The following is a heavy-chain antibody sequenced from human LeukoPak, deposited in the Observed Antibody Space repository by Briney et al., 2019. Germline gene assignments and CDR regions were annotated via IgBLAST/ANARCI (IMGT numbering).Heavy chain of an antibody. D-gene: IGHD3-22*01. J-gene: IGHJ3*02. V-gene: IGHV4-34*01. CDR3: TRGAYDSSGFYYHNAFDI. Sequence: SETLPLTCAVSNDSFSGYYWNWIRQPPGKGLEWIGEINHSGSTNYNPSLKSRVTMSVDTSKSQFSLRLSSVTAADTAVYYCTRGAYDSSGFYYHNAFDIWGQGTMVTVSS. CDR2: INHSGST. CDR1: NDSFSGYY.